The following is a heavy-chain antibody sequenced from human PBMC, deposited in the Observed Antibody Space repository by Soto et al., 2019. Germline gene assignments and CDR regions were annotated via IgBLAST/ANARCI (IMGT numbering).Heavy chain of an antibody. Sequence: PSETLSLTCTVSGGSISSSSYYWGWIRQPPGKGLEWIGSIYYSGSTYYNPSLKSRVTISVDTSKNQFSLKLSSVTAADTAVYYSARRSLYYYYMDVWGKGTTVTVSS. CDR3: ARRSLYYYYMDV. CDR2: IYYSGST. CDR1: GGSISSSSYY. V-gene: IGHV4-39*01. J-gene: IGHJ6*03.